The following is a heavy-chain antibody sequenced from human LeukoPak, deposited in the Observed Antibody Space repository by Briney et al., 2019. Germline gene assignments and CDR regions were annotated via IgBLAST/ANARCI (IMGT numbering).Heavy chain of an antibody. CDR1: GDSVSSISVT. V-gene: IGHV6-1*01. CDR2: TYYRSKWYN. Sequence: SQTLSLTCDISGDSVSSISVTWNWIRQSPSRGPEWLGRTYYRSKWYNDFAVSVKSRITINPDTSKNQFSLQLNSVTPEDTAVYYCARARSGRFDFWGQGTLVTVSS. D-gene: IGHD1-26*01. CDR3: ARARSGRFDF. J-gene: IGHJ4*02.